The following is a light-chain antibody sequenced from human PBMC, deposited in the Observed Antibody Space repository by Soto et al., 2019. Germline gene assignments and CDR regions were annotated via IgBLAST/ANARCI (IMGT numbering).Light chain of an antibody. V-gene: IGKV3-15*01. J-gene: IGKJ1*01. Sequence: EIVMTQSPATLSVSPGERATLSCRASQSVSSDLAWYQQKSGQAPRLLIYGAFAMATGIPSRFSGSGSGTDFTLTISSLQSEDFAVYYCQQYNNWPPTFGQGTKVEIK. CDR3: QQYNNWPPT. CDR2: GAF. CDR1: QSVSSD.